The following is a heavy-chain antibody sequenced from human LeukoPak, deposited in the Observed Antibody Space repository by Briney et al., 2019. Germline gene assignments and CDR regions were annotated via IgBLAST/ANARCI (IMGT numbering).Heavy chain of an antibody. D-gene: IGHD6-13*01. CDR3: AREVNSSTWRPLDF. Sequence: SETLSLTCTVSGGSISSYYWSWIRQPPGKGLEWTGYIYYSGSTNYNPSLKSRLTMSVDTSNNQFSLKLTSMTAADTAVYYCAREVNSSTWRPLDFWGQGTLVTVSS. V-gene: IGHV4-59*12. CDR2: IYYSGST. CDR1: GGSISSYY. J-gene: IGHJ4*02.